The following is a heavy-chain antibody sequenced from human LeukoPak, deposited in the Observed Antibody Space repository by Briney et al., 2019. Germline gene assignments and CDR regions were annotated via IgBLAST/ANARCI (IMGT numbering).Heavy chain of an antibody. CDR2: IKRKTNGGTT. CDR1: GFAFNNAW. J-gene: IGHJ6*03. CDR3: STEALRVTSDYYYYMDV. V-gene: IGHV3-15*01. D-gene: IGHD2-21*02. Sequence: PGXXLRLSCAASGFAFNNAWMSWVRQAPGKGLEWVGRIKRKTNGGTTDYAAPVKGRFIISRDESKNTLYLQINSLKSEDTAVYYCSTEALRVTSDYYYYMDVWGKGTTVTVSS.